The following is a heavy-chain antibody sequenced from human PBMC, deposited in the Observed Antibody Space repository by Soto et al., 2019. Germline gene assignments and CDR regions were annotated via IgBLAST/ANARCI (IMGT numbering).Heavy chain of an antibody. J-gene: IGHJ6*02. Sequence: QVQLVQSGAEVKKPGSSVKVSCKASGGTFGIYAITWVRQAPGQGLEWRGGIIAFSDIVNYTQKLQGRVTITADESTNTAYMDLSSLRSEDTAVYYCARSLYSSSWYHNGNSYYYYGMDVWGQGTTVTVSS. D-gene: IGHD6-13*01. CDR2: IIAFSDIV. CDR1: GGTFGIYA. CDR3: ARSLYSSSWYHNGNSYYYYGMDV. V-gene: IGHV1-69*12.